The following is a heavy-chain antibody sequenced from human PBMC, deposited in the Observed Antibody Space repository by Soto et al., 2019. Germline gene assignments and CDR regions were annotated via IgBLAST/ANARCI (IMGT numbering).Heavy chain of an antibody. V-gene: IGHV4-61*01. D-gene: IGHD5-18*01. CDR2: IYYSGST. J-gene: IGHJ6*02. Sequence: SETLSLTCTVSGGSVSSGSYYWSWIRQPPGKGLEWIGYIYYSGSTNYNPSLKSRVTIPVDTSKNQFSLKLSSVTAADTAVYYCPRDSRGYSYGSYYYYGMDVWGQGTTVTVSS. CDR3: PRDSRGYSYGSYYYYGMDV. CDR1: GGSVSSGSYY.